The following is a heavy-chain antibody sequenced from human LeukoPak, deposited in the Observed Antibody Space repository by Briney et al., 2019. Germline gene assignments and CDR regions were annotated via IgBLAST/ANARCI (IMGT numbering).Heavy chain of an antibody. CDR2: ISSSSSYI. CDR1: GFTFSSYR. Sequence: PGGSLRPSCAASGFTFSSYRMNWVRQAPGKGLEWVSSISSSSSYIYYADSVKGRFTISRDNAKNSLYLQMNSLRAEDTAVYYCARAPSHYGDYVSGWGQGTLVTVSS. D-gene: IGHD4-17*01. V-gene: IGHV3-21*01. J-gene: IGHJ4*02. CDR3: ARAPSHYGDYVSG.